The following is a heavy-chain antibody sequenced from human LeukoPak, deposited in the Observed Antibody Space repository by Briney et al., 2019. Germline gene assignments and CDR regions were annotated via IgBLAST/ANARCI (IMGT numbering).Heavy chain of an antibody. J-gene: IGHJ4*02. V-gene: IGHV3-23*01. D-gene: IGHD3-10*01. Sequence: GGSLRLSCAASGFTFSSYAMGWVRQAPGKGLEWVSAISGSGGSTYYADSVKGRFTISRDNSKNTLYLQMNSLRAEDTAVYYCAKAPLLLWFGELLWDYWGQGTLVTVSS. CDR1: GFTFSSYA. CDR2: ISGSGGST. CDR3: AKAPLLLWFGELLWDY.